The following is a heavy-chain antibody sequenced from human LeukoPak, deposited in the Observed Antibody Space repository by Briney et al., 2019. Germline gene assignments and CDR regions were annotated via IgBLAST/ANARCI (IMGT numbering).Heavy chain of an antibody. J-gene: IGHJ3*02. V-gene: IGHV3-23*01. D-gene: IGHD1-26*01. CDR1: GFTFSSYA. CDR2: ISGSGGST. Sequence: GGSLRLSCAASGFTFSSYAMSWVRQAPGKGLEWVSAISGSGGSTCYADSVKGRFTISRDNSKNTLYLQMNSLRAEDTAVYYCAKDPRSGSYYVEGAFDIWGQGTMVTVSS. CDR3: AKDPRSGSYYVEGAFDI.